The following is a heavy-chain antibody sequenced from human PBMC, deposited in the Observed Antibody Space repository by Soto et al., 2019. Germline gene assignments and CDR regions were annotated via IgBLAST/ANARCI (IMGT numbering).Heavy chain of an antibody. J-gene: IGHJ6*02. CDR2: ISAYNGNT. CDR1: GYTFTSYG. D-gene: IGHD3-9*01. V-gene: IGHV1-18*01. CDR3: ARSHYDILTGYYSNYYYYGMDV. Sequence: ASVKASCTASGYTFTSYGISWVRQAPGQGLEWMGWISAYNGNTNYAQKLQGRVTMTTDTSTSTAYMELRSLRSDDTAVYYCARSHYDILTGYYSNYYYYGMDVWGQGTTVTVSS.